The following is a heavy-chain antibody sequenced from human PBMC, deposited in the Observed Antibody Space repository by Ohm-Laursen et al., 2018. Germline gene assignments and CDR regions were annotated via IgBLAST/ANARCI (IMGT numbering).Heavy chain of an antibody. Sequence: SSVKVSCKASGGTFSSYAISWVRQAPGQGLEWMGGIIPIFGTANYAQKFQGRVTITADESTSTAYMELSSLRSEDTAVYYCARKIWGVNDAFDIWGQGTMVTVSS. J-gene: IGHJ3*02. D-gene: IGHD3-10*01. CDR1: GGTFSSYA. CDR2: IIPIFGTA. V-gene: IGHV1-69*01. CDR3: ARKIWGVNDAFDI.